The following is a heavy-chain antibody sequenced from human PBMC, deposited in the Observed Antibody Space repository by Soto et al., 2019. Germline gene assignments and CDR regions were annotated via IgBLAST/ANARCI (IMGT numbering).Heavy chain of an antibody. D-gene: IGHD3-9*01. Sequence: SVKVSCKASGGTFSSYTISWVRQAPGQGLEWMGRIIPILGIANYAQKFQGRVTITADKSTSTAYMELSSLISEDTAVYYCARDLGYDILTGYDTPGFLDYWG. CDR2: IIPILGIA. CDR1: GGTFSSYT. CDR3: ARDLGYDILTGYDTPGFLDY. J-gene: IGHJ4*01. V-gene: IGHV1-69*04.